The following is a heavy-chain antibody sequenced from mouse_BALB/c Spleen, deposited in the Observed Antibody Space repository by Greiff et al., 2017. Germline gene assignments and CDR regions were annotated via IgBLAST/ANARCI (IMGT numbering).Heavy chain of an antibody. D-gene: IGHD1-1*01. CDR2: ISYDGSN. Sequence: EVKLVESGPGLVKPSQSLSLTCSVTGYSITSGYYWNWIRQFPGNKLEWMGYISYDGSNNYNPSLKNRISITRDTSKNQFFLKLNSVTTEDTATYYCAHNYYGFDYWGQGTTLTVSS. J-gene: IGHJ2*01. CDR3: AHNYYGFDY. CDR1: GYSITSGYY. V-gene: IGHV3-6*02.